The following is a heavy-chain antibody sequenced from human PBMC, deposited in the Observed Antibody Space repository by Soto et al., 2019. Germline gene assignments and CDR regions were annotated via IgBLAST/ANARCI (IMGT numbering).Heavy chain of an antibody. CDR1: GFTFSSYS. CDR3: ARSAMTTPVGSYYYGMDV. D-gene: IGHD2-2*01. CDR2: ISSSSSTI. J-gene: IGHJ6*02. V-gene: IGHV3-48*02. Sequence: GGSLRLSCAASGFTFSSYSMNWVRQAPGKGLEWVSYISSSSSTIYYADSVKGRFTISRDNTKNSLYLQMNSLRDEDTAVYYCARSAMTTPVGSYYYGMDVWGQGTTVTVSS.